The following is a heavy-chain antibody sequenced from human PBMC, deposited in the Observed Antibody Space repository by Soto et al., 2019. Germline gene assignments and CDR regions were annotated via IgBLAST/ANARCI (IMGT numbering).Heavy chain of an antibody. CDR2: IYHGGTT. CDR1: GYSIRSGSY. J-gene: IGHJ4*01. V-gene: IGHV4-38-2*02. D-gene: IGHD6-19*01. Sequence: SETLSLTCSVSGYSIRSGSYWGWIRQPPGKGPEWIASIYHGGTTFYNPSLKSRVTLSVDTSNNQFSLKLTSVTAADTAVYYCARVHVMVVAGSTFDYWGHGTLVPVSS. CDR3: ARVHVMVVAGSTFDY.